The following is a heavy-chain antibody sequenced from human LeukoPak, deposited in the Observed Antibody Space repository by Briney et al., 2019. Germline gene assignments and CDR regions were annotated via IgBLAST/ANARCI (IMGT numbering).Heavy chain of an antibody. Sequence: PGGSLRLTCAASGFTFSSYSMNWVRQAPGKGLEWVSSISSSSSYIYYADSVKGRFTISRDNAKNSLYLQMNSLRAEDTAVYYCARDGGYNYGMDVWGQGTTVTVSS. J-gene: IGHJ6*02. CDR2: ISSSSSYI. CDR1: GFTFSSYS. D-gene: IGHD2-2*02. V-gene: IGHV3-21*01. CDR3: ARDGGYNYGMDV.